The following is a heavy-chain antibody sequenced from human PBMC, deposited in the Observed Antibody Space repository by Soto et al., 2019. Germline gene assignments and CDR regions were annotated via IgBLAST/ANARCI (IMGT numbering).Heavy chain of an antibody. V-gene: IGHV2-5*02. Sequence: QITLRESGPTLVRPTQTLTLTCTFSGFSVTTAGAGVGWIRQPPGEALEWLALLYWDDEVLYSPSLKRRLHVTKDTSKTQVVLTMTNMDPVDTATYFCAHRGRGPGFGTRFDYWGQGILVTVSS. CDR3: AHRGRGPGFGTRFDY. CDR2: LYWDDEV. J-gene: IGHJ4*02. D-gene: IGHD3-16*01. CDR1: GFSVTTAGAG.